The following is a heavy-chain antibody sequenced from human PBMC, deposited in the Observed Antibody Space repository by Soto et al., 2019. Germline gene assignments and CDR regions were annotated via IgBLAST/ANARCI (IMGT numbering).Heavy chain of an antibody. V-gene: IGHV4-31*03. D-gene: IGHD1-26*01. CDR2: IYYTGAT. CDR1: GVSITNDGYY. Sequence: SDTLSLTCTVSGVSITNDGYYWTWIRQVPGKGLEWIGYIYYTGATYYNPSLKSRVSISVDKFNQFSLRLTSVTAADTAVYYCATDGSTTANWIDPWGQGALVTVSS. J-gene: IGHJ5*02. CDR3: ATDGSTTANWIDP.